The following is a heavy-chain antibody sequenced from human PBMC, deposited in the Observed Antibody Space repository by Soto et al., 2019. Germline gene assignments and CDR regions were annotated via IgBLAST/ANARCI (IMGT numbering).Heavy chain of an antibody. CDR3: ARFFDDDHRYFDH. D-gene: IGHD3-9*01. Sequence: SETLSLTCTVSGDSISSNYWSWIRQPPGKGLEWIGYIYYSGTIDYNPPRKSRVTISADTSKNQFSLKLSSVTATDTAVYFCARFFDDDHRYFDHWGQGTLVTVSS. J-gene: IGHJ4*02. CDR1: GDSISSNY. CDR2: IYYSGTI. V-gene: IGHV4-59*08.